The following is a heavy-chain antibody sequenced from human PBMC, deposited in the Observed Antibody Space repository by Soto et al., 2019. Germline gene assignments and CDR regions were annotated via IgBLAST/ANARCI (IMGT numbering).Heavy chain of an antibody. CDR3: ATSPRYYYYYYMDV. V-gene: IGHV4-39*01. J-gene: IGHJ6*03. CDR1: GGSTSSSSYY. Sequence: SETLSLTCTVSGGSTSSSSYYWGWIRQPPGKGLEWIGSIYYSGSTYYNPSLKSRVTISVDTSKNQFSLKLSSVTAADTAVYYCATSPRYYYYYYMDVWGKGTTVTVS. CDR2: IYYSGST.